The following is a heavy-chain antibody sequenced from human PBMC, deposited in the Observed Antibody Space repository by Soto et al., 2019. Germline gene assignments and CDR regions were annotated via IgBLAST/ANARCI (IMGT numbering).Heavy chain of an antibody. Sequence: AVKVSCKASGGTFSSYAISWVRQAPGQGLEWMGGIIPIFGTANYAQKFQGRVTITADESTSTAYMELSSLRSEDTAVYYCARDPVQLERRTRHYYYYGMDVWGQGTTVTVSS. D-gene: IGHD1-1*01. CDR2: IIPIFGTA. V-gene: IGHV1-69*13. CDR1: GGTFSSYA. CDR3: ARDPVQLERRTRHYYYYGMDV. J-gene: IGHJ6*02.